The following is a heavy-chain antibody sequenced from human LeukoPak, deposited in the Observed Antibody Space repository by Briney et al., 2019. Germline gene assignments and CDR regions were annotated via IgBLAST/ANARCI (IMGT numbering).Heavy chain of an antibody. CDR3: ARDESVATDLIDY. D-gene: IGHD5-12*01. CDR1: GYTFTGHY. V-gene: IGHV1-2*06. Sequence: ASVKVSCKASGYTFTGHYMHWVRQAPGQGLEWMGRINPNSGGTNYAQKFQGRVTMTRDTSISTAYMELSRLRSDDTAVYYCARDESVATDLIDYWGQGTLVTVSS. CDR2: INPNSGGT. J-gene: IGHJ4*02.